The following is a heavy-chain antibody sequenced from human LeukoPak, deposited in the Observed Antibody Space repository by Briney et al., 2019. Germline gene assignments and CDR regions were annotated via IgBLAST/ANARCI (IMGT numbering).Heavy chain of an antibody. CDR3: ARDRSSGWTRVNWFDP. D-gene: IGHD6-19*01. CDR2: IWYDGSNK. J-gene: IGHJ5*02. Sequence: SGGSLRLSCAASGFTFSSYGMHWVRQAPGKGLEWVAVIWYDGSNKYYVDSVKGRFTISRDNSKSTLYLQMNSLRAEDTAVYYCARDRSSGWTRVNWFDPWGQGTLVTVSS. V-gene: IGHV3-33*01. CDR1: GFTFSSYG.